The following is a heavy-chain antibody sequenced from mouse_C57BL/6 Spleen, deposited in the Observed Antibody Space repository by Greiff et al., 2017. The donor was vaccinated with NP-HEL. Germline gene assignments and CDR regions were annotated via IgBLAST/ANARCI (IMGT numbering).Heavy chain of an antibody. D-gene: IGHD2-12*01. J-gene: IGHJ4*01. CDR2: IWRGGST. CDR1: GFSLTSYG. V-gene: IGHV2-5*01. Sequence: VKLQESGPGLVQPSQSLSITCTVSGFSLTSYGVHWVRQSPGKGLEWLGVIWRGGSTDYNAAFMSRLSITKDNSKSQVFFKMNSLQADDTAIYYCAKNPLYVRYAMDYWGQGTSVTVSS. CDR3: AKNPLYVRYAMDY.